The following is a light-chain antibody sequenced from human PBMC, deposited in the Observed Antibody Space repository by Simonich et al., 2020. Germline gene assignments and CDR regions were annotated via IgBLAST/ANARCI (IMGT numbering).Light chain of an antibody. CDR3: QQYYSTPWT. CDR2: CAS. Sequence: DIVMTQSPDSLAVSLGERATINCKSSPRVLYSSNNKNYLAWYKQKPGQPPKLLIYCASTRESGVPDRFSGSGSGTDFTLTISSLQAEDVAVYYCQQYYSTPWTFGQGTKVEIK. V-gene: IGKV4-1*01. J-gene: IGKJ1*01. CDR1: PRVLYSSNNKNY.